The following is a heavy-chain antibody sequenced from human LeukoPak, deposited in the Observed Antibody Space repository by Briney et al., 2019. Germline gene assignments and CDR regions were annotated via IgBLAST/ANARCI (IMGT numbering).Heavy chain of an antibody. CDR2: VSSDGSIT. D-gene: IGHD3-3*01. CDR1: GFTFSSYW. V-gene: IGHV3-74*01. CDR3: VRAVGGNDGRTFGY. Sequence: GGSLRLSCAASGFTFSSYWMHWVRQAPGKGLVWVSRVSSDGSITDYTDSVKGRFTISRDNAKNTLYLQMDSLRAEDTAMYYCVRAVGGNDGRTFGYWAQGTLVTVSS. J-gene: IGHJ4*02.